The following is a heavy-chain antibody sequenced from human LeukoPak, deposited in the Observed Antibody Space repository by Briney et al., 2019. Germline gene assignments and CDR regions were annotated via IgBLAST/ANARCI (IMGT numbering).Heavy chain of an antibody. Sequence: PSETLSLTCTVSGGSISSYYWSWIRQPPGKGLEWIGYIYYSGSTNYNPSLKSRVTISVDTPKNQFSLKLSSVTAADTAVYYCASSRDPYYYDSSGYFDYWGQGTLVTVSS. D-gene: IGHD3-22*01. CDR3: ASSRDPYYYDSSGYFDY. V-gene: IGHV4-59*01. CDR2: IYYSGST. CDR1: GGSISSYY. J-gene: IGHJ4*02.